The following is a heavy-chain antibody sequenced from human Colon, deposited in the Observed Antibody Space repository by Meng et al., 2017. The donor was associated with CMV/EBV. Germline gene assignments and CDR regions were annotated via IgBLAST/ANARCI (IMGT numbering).Heavy chain of an antibody. V-gene: IGHV1-2*02. CDR3: ARDPSGSRVPFDY. CDR2: INSNSGAT. CDR1: GYTFSDYH. Sequence: QVQLVQSGAEVKKPGASVKVSCKASGYTFSDYHIHWVRQAPGRGLEWMGWINSNSGATDYAQKFQGRLTMTRDTSITTVYMELSSLRSDDTAVYYCARDPSGSRVPFDYWGQGSLVTVSS. J-gene: IGHJ4*02. D-gene: IGHD1-26*01.